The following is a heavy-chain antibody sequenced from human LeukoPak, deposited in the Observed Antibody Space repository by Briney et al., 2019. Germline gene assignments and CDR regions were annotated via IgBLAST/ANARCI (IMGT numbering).Heavy chain of an antibody. CDR3: AHLAGAFGGVPRF. V-gene: IGHV3-23*01. J-gene: IGHJ1*01. CDR1: GFTFSFYV. Sequence: GGSLRLSCAASGFTFSFYVMAWVRQAPGRGLEWVSSISGDDRSTYYADSVKGRFTVSRDNSKSTLFLQMNSLRAEDTAVYYCAHLAGAFGGVPRFGGQGTLVTVSS. D-gene: IGHD3-16*01. CDR2: ISGDDRST.